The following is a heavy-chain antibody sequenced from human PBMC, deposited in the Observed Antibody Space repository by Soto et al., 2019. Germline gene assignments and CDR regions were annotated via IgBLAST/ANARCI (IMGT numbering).Heavy chain of an antibody. Sequence: SETLSLTCTFSGGSISNHYWNWIRQPPGKGLEWIGHMYYTGSTNYSPSLKSRVTISVDTSKNQFSLRLSSVTAADTAVYYCARGRDYWGQGTLVTVSS. CDR3: ARGRDY. V-gene: IGHV4-59*11. CDR2: MYYTGST. J-gene: IGHJ4*02. CDR1: GGSISNHY.